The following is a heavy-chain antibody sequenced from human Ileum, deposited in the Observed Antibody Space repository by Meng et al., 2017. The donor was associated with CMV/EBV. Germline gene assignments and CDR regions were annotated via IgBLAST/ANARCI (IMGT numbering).Heavy chain of an antibody. V-gene: IGHV1-2*02. Sequence: ASVKVSCKASGYTLTGYYIHWVRQALGQGLEWMGCINPNSGDTNYAQKFQDRVTMTRDTSISTAYMELSSLTSDDTAVYYCARMGGGMDVWGQGTTVTVSS. D-gene: IGHD3-16*01. CDR2: INPNSGDT. J-gene: IGHJ6*02. CDR3: ARMGGGMDV. CDR1: GYTLTGYY.